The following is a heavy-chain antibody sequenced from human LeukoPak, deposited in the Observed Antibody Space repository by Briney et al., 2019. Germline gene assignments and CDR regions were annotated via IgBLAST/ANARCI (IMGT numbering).Heavy chain of an antibody. Sequence: ASVKVSCKASGGTFSSYAISWVRQAPGQGLEWMGGIIPIFGTANYARKFQGRVTITADKSTSTAYMELSSLRSEDTAVYYCARGFLRLTNWFDPWGQGTLVTVSS. CDR1: GGTFSSYA. CDR2: IIPIFGTA. V-gene: IGHV1-69*06. CDR3: ARGFLRLTNWFDP. J-gene: IGHJ5*02. D-gene: IGHD3-22*01.